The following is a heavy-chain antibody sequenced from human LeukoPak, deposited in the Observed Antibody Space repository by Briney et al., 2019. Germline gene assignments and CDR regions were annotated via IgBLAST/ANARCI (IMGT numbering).Heavy chain of an antibody. CDR2: INSDGSTT. CDR1: GFTFRSYW. V-gene: IGHV3-74*03. D-gene: IGHD6-19*01. Sequence: GGSLRLSCAAPGFTFRSYWMHWVRQAPGKGLVWVSRINSDGSTTAYADSVKGRFTVSRDNAENTLYLQMNSLRAEDTAVYYCTRDSGTGSAWYPFDYWGQGTLVTVSS. J-gene: IGHJ4*02. CDR3: TRDSGTGSAWYPFDY.